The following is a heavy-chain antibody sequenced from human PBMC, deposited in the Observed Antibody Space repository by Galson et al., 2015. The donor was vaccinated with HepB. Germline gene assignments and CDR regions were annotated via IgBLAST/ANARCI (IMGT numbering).Heavy chain of an antibody. CDR1: GFTVGNNY. CDR2: MYSGGSA. Sequence: SLRLSCAASGFTVGNNYMSWVRQAPGKGLQWVSLMYSGGSARYAESVRGRFIISIDSSKNTVYLQMNSLRVEDTAMYYCAAHSMKDIWGQGTMVTVSS. CDR3: AAHSMKDI. V-gene: IGHV3-53*01. J-gene: IGHJ3*02.